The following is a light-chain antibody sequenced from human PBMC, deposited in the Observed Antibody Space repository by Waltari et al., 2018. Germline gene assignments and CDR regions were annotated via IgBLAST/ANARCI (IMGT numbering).Light chain of an antibody. CDR2: DVS. CDR1: ETVTSH. J-gene: IGKJ1*01. CDR3: QQYYEWQT. V-gene: IGKV3D-15*01. Sequence: EIVMTQSPAVLSVSPGQRATLSCRASETVTSHLAWYQQKPGQAPRLLIYDVSTRAAGTPARCSGSGSETEFTLTVTSLQSEDCAVYYCQQYYEWQTFGPGTKVEIK.